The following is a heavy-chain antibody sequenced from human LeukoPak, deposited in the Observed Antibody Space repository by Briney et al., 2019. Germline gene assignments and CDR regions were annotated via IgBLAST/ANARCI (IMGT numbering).Heavy chain of an antibody. V-gene: IGHV1-2*02. Sequence: VASVKVSWKASGYTFTNFYIHWVRQAPGQGLEWMGWIHPTSGDTKYAQKFQGRVTMTSDPSTTTAYMELSRLRSDDTAVYYCARTTEAHSCQTRYYSYYMDVWGKETTVTVSS. D-gene: IGHD2-15*01. CDR1: GYTFTNFY. CDR3: ARTTEAHSCQTRYYSYYMDV. CDR2: IHPTSGDT. J-gene: IGHJ6*03.